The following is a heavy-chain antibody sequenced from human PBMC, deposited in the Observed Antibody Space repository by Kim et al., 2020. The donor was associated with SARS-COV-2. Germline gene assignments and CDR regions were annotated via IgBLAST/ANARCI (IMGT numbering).Heavy chain of an antibody. CDR1: GGSFSGYY. J-gene: IGHJ5*02. CDR2: INHSGST. V-gene: IGHV4-34*01. D-gene: IGHD3-10*01. Sequence: SETLSLTCAVYGGSFSGYYWSWIRQPPWKGLEWIGEINHSGSTNYNPSLKSRVTISVDTSKNQFSLKLSSVTAADTAVYYCARGLFRVTMVRGVMKLGVWLDPWGQGTLVTVSS. CDR3: ARGLFRVTMVRGVMKLGVWLDP.